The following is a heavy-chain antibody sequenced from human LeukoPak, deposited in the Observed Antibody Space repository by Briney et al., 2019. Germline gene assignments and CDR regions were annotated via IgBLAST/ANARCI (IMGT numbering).Heavy chain of an antibody. J-gene: IGHJ4*02. CDR2: IYSSGTT. CDR3: AREGTTVTHFDY. Sequence: PSETLSLTCTVSGGSISGHYWSWIRQPPGKGLECSGYIYSSGTTNYNPSLKSRVTISIDTSKNQFSLKLSSVTAADTAVYYCAREGTTVTHFDYWGQGTLVTVSS. CDR1: GGSISGHY. D-gene: IGHD4-11*01. V-gene: IGHV4-59*11.